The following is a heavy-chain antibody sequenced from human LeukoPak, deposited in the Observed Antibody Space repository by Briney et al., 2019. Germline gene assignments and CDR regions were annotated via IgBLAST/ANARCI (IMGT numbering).Heavy chain of an antibody. CDR2: IDYSGSI. D-gene: IGHD3-10*01. CDR1: GGSISSRSYY. V-gene: IGHV4-39*01. CDR3: ARRGGSGSRGDYYFDY. Sequence: SETLSLTCTVSGGSISSRSYYWGWVRQPPGKGLEWIGSIDYSGSIYYNPSLKSRVTISVDTSKNQFSLKVSSVTAADTAVYYCARRGGSGSRGDYYFDYWGQGTLVTVPS. J-gene: IGHJ4*02.